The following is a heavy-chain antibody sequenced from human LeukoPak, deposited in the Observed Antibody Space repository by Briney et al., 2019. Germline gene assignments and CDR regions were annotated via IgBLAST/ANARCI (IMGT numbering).Heavy chain of an antibody. V-gene: IGHV3-23*01. CDR2: ISGSGGST. J-gene: IGHJ4*02. CDR3: AKDPDIAPHDGGSR. Sequence: AGGSLRLSCAASGFTFSSCAMSWVRQAPGKGLEWVSAISGSGGSTYYADSVKGRFTISRDNSKNTLYLQMNSLRAEDTAVYYCAKDPDIAPHDGGSRWGQGTLVTVSS. CDR1: GFTFSSCA. D-gene: IGHD2-15*01.